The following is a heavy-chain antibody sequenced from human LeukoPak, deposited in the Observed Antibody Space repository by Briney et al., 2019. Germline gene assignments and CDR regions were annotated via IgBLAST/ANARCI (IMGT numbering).Heavy chain of an antibody. CDR2: ISSSSSYI. Sequence: GGSLRLSCAASGFIFSSYSMNWVRQAPGKGLEWVSSISSSSSYIYYADSVKGRFTISRDNAKNSLYLQMNSLRAEDTAVYYCARVGRYYDSSGYYQTWGQGTLVTVSS. J-gene: IGHJ5*02. CDR1: GFIFSSYS. V-gene: IGHV3-21*01. CDR3: ARVGRYYDSSGYYQT. D-gene: IGHD3-22*01.